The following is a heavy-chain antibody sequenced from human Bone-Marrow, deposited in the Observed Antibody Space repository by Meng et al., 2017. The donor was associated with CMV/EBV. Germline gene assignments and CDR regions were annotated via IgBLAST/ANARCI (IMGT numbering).Heavy chain of an antibody. D-gene: IGHD3-3*01. CDR1: GGTFSSYT. Sequence: SLKVSCKASGGTFSSYTISWVRQAPGQGLEWRGRIIPILGIANYAQKFQGRVTITADKSTSTAYMELSSLRSEDTAVYYCASNNDFWSGYYYYYALDVWGHGTTVTFSS. J-gene: IGHJ6*02. CDR3: ASNNDFWSGYYYYYALDV. CDR2: IIPILGIA. V-gene: IGHV1-69*02.